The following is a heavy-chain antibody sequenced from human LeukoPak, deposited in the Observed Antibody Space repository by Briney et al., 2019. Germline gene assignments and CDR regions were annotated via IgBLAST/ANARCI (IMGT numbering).Heavy chain of an antibody. V-gene: IGHV4-59*01. CDR3: ARASTTFDD. J-gene: IGHJ4*02. CDR2: VSDGGRT. D-gene: IGHD1-14*01. CDR1: GGSITSYY. Sequence: ASETLSLTCSVSGGSITSYYWSWIRQPPGKGLEWIGHVSDGGRTNYSPSLRSRFSISVDTSKNQFSLKLNSVTAADTAVYFCARASTTFDDWGQGTLVTVSS.